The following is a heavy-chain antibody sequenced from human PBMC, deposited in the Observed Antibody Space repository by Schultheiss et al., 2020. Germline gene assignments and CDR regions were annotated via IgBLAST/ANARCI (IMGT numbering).Heavy chain of an antibody. D-gene: IGHD2-8*01. V-gene: IGHV1-69*04. CDR3: ARDLAGYCTNGVCSHTN. CDR2: IIPILGIA. CDR1: GYTFTGYY. J-gene: IGHJ4*02. Sequence: SVKVSCKASGYTFTGYYMHWVRQAPGQGLEWMGRIIPILGIANYAQKFQGRVTITADKSTSTAYMELSSLRSEDTAVYYCARDLAGYCTNGVCSHTNWGQGTLVTVSA.